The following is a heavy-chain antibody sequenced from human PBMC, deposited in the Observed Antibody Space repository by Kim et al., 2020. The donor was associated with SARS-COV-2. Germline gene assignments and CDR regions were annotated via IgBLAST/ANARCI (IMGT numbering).Heavy chain of an antibody. CDR3: ARATSYSSRSPNWFDP. V-gene: IGHV3-11*01. Sequence: SVKGRFTTSRDNAKNSLYLQRNSLRAEDTAVYYCARATSYSSRSPNWFDPWGQGTLVTVSS. J-gene: IGHJ5*02. D-gene: IGHD6-13*01.